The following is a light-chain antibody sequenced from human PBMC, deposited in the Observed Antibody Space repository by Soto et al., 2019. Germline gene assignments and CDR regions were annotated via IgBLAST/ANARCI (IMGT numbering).Light chain of an antibody. Sequence: EIGMTQSPATLSVSPGERATLSCRAIQSVDSNLVWYQQRPGQSPRLLIFRASTRATGIPARFSGSGSGTEFTLTISSLQSEDFAVYYCQQYHHWPPITFGQGTRLEIK. CDR3: QQYHHWPPIT. V-gene: IGKV3-15*01. CDR1: QSVDSN. CDR2: RAS. J-gene: IGKJ5*01.